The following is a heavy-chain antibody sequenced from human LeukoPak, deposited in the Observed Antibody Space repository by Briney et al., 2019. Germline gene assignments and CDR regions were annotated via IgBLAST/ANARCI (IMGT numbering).Heavy chain of an antibody. CDR3: ARAYYYDSSGYFIDY. J-gene: IGHJ4*02. D-gene: IGHD3-22*01. CDR2: INPNSGGT. V-gene: IGHV1-2*02. CDR1: GYTFTGYY. Sequence: ASVKVSCKASGYTFTGYYMHWVRQAPGQGLEWMGWINPNSGGTNYAQKFQGRVTMTRDTSISTAYMELSRLRSDDTAVYYCARAYYYDSSGYFIDYWGQGTLVTVSS.